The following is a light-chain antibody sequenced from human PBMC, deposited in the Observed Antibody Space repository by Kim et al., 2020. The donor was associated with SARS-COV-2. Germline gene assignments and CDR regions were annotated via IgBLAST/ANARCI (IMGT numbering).Light chain of an antibody. Sequence: LSPGERATLSCRASQSVSSYLAWYQQKPGQAPRLLIYDASNRATGIPARFSGSGSGTDFTLTISSLEPEDFAVYYCQQRSNWPITFGQGTRLGIK. V-gene: IGKV3-11*01. CDR2: DAS. CDR3: QQRSNWPIT. CDR1: QSVSSY. J-gene: IGKJ5*01.